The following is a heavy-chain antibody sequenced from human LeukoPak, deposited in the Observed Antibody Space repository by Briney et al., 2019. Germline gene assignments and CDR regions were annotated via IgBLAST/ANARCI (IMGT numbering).Heavy chain of an antibody. J-gene: IGHJ6*02. CDR3: ARDSTPGGYYYYGMDV. D-gene: IGHD3-10*01. CDR1: GFTFSSYS. V-gene: IGHV3-21*01. Sequence: GGSLRLSCAASGFTFSSYSMNWVRQAPGKGLEWVSSISSSSSYIYYADSVKGRFTISRDNAKNSLYLQMNSLRAEDTAVYYCARDSTPGGYYYYGMDVWGQGTTATVSS. CDR2: ISSSSSYI.